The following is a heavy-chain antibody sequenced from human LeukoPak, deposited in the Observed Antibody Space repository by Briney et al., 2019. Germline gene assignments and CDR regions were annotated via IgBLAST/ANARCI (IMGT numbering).Heavy chain of an antibody. V-gene: IGHV1-2*04. CDR1: GYTFTGYC. Sequence: ASVKVSCKASGYTFTGYCMHWVRQAPGQGLEWMGWINPNSGGTNYAQKFQGWVTMTRDTSISTAYMELSRLRSDDTAVYYCARAGFYYYDSSGYYPNWGQGTLVTVSS. CDR2: INPNSGGT. J-gene: IGHJ4*02. D-gene: IGHD3-22*01. CDR3: ARAGFYYYDSSGYYPN.